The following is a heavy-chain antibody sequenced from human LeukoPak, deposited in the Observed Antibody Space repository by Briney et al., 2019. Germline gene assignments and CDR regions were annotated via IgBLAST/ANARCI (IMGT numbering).Heavy chain of an antibody. CDR3: ARGFYEPSDR. CDR2: VDYNGST. V-gene: IGHV4-59*02. J-gene: IGHJ5*02. CDR1: GAPASSSH. Sequence: PSETLSLTCTVSGAPASSSHWNWIRQSPGKGPEWIANVDYNGSTKYNPSLRGRGTMSLDTSKNQFYLKLESVTAADTARYYCARGFYEPSDRWGQGTLVTVSS. D-gene: IGHD2/OR15-2a*01.